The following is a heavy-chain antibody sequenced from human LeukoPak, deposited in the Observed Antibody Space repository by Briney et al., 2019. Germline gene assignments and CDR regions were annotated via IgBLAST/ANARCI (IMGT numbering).Heavy chain of an antibody. J-gene: IGHJ4*02. D-gene: IGHD6-13*01. CDR1: GGSFSGYY. V-gene: IGHV4-34*01. CDR3: ARDLTKYSSSWYVDY. Sequence: SETLSLTCAVYGGSFSGYYWSWIRQPPGKGLEWIGEINHSGSTNYNPSLKSRVTISVDTSRNQFSLKLSSVTAADTAVYYCARDLTKYSSSWYVDYWGQGTLVTVSS. CDR2: INHSGST.